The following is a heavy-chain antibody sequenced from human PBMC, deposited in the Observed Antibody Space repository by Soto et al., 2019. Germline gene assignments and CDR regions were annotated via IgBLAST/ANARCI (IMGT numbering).Heavy chain of an antibody. CDR3: AGGSGAVANF. V-gene: IGHV4-4*07. D-gene: IGHD6-19*01. CDR2: FYASGHT. J-gene: IGHJ4*02. CDR1: GVSITNSY. Sequence: SETLSLTCSVSGVSITNSYWSWIRQPAGKGLEWIGRFYASGHTNYNPSLMSRVTMSVDASKNQFSLRLTSVTAADSAIYYCAGGSGAVANFWGQGTRVTVSS.